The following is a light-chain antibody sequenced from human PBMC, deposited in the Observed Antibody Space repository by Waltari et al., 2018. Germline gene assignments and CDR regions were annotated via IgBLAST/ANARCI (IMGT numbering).Light chain of an antibody. J-gene: IGLJ3*02. V-gene: IGLV10-54*04. Sequence: LQQTRDHPPKLLSYKINDPPPGISERFSASRSGNTASLTITGLQPEEETDYYCSAWDTSLNIWVFGGENKLTVL. CDR3: SAWDTSLNIWV. CDR2: KIN.